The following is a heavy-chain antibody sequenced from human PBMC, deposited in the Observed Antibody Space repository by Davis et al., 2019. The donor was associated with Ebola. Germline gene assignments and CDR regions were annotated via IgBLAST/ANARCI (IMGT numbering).Heavy chain of an antibody. CDR1: GGTFSSYA. D-gene: IGHD3-16*02. CDR3: ARDVSFSPYYYYYGMDV. CDR2: IIPILGIA. Sequence: AASVKVSCKASGGTFSSYAISWVRQAPGQGLEWMGRIIPILGIANYAQKFQGRVTITADKSTSTAYMELSSPRSEDTAVYYCARDVSFSPYYYYYGMDVWGQGTTVTVSS. V-gene: IGHV1-69*04. J-gene: IGHJ6*02.